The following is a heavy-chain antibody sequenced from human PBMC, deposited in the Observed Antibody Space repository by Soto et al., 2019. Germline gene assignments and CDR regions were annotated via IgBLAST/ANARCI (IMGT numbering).Heavy chain of an antibody. CDR1: GGSVSGQY. J-gene: IGHJ4*02. CDR3: ARWFRGRTSGWNDF. Sequence: PSETLSLTCAVYGGSVSGQYWSWIRQPPGKGLEWIGEINHSGIGKYNPSLKSRVIISVDTSKNQFSLRLSDVTVADTAVYYCARWFRGRTSGWNDFWGQGTLVTVSS. V-gene: IGHV4-34*01. CDR2: INHSGIG. D-gene: IGHD6-19*01.